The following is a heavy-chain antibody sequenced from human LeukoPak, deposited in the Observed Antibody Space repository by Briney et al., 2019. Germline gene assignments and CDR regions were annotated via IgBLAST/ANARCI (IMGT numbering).Heavy chain of an antibody. V-gene: IGHV1-2*02. D-gene: IGHD3-10*01. J-gene: IGHJ4*02. CDR2: INPNSGAT. CDR1: GYPFTIYY. CDR3: AREPSGSGGYDY. Sequence: ASVTVSFTGSGYPFTIYYVHWVRQAPGQGLEWMGWINPNSGATNYAQKFQGRVIMTRDTSISTAYMELSTLRSDDTAVYYCAREPSGSGGYDYWGQGTLVTVSS.